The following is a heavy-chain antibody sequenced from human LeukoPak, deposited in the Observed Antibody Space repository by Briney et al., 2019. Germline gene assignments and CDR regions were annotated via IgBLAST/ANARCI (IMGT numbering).Heavy chain of an antibody. CDR1: GGSFSSYY. CDR2: IYYSGSA. J-gene: IGHJ4*02. D-gene: IGHD3-10*01. CDR3: ARYYGSGSGYSDY. Sequence: PSETLSLTCTVSGGSFSSYYWSWIRQPPGKGLEWIGYIYYSGSANYNPSLKSRVTISVDTSKNQFSLKLSSVTAADTAVYYCARYYGSGSGYSDYWGQGTLVTVSS. V-gene: IGHV4-59*08.